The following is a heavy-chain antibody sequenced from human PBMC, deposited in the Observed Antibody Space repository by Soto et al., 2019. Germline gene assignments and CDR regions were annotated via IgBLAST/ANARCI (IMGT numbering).Heavy chain of an antibody. CDR2: IYFRGST. D-gene: IGHD5-12*01. CDR1: GGSISSYY. CDR3: AREARSGSYFDY. V-gene: IGHV4-59*12. J-gene: IGHJ4*02. Sequence: SETLSLTCTVSGGSISSYYWSWIRQPPGKGLEWIGYIYFRGSTSYNPSLKSRVTISVDTSKNQFSLKLRSVTAADTAVYYCAREARSGSYFDYWGQGTLVTVSS.